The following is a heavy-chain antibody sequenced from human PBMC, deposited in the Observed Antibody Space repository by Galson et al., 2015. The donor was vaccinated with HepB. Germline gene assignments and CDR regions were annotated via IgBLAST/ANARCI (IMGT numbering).Heavy chain of an antibody. CDR1: GYTFTNYA. CDR2: INAGYGDT. J-gene: IGHJ4*02. Sequence: SVKVSCKASGYTFTNYAMQWVRQAPGQRLDWMGWINAGYGDTRYSQRFQGRVTFTRDTSATTVYMELSSLRSEDTAVYYCARALTRRGSGSLLGYWGQGTLVTVSS. CDR3: ARALTRRGSGSLLGY. V-gene: IGHV1-3*01. D-gene: IGHD3-10*01.